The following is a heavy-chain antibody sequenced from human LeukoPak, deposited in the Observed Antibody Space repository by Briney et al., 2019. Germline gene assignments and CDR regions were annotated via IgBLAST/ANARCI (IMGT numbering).Heavy chain of an antibody. CDR2: IKRKTDGGTT. CDR3: TTPDIVVVPALGGFDY. CDR1: GLTFSNAW. D-gene: IGHD2-2*01. J-gene: IGHJ4*02. Sequence: GGSLRLSCAATGLTFSNAWMSWVRQAPGKGLEWVARIKRKTDGGTTDYAAPVKGRFTISRDDSKNTLYLQMNSLKTEDTAVYYCTTPDIVVVPALGGFDYWGQGTLVTVSS. V-gene: IGHV3-15*01.